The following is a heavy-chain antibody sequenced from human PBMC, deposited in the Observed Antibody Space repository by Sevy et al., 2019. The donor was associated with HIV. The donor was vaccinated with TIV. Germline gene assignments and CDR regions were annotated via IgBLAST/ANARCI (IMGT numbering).Heavy chain of an antibody. CDR3: ARDRGSGKNVFFDY. CDR2: ISYDGSNK. D-gene: IGHD3-10*01. Sequence: GGSLRLSCAASGFTFSSYAMHWVRQAPGKGLEWVAVISYDGSNKYYADSVKRRFTISRDNSKNTLYLQMNSLRTEDTAVYYCARDRGSGKNVFFDYWGQGTLVTVSS. V-gene: IGHV3-30-3*01. CDR1: GFTFSSYA. J-gene: IGHJ4*02.